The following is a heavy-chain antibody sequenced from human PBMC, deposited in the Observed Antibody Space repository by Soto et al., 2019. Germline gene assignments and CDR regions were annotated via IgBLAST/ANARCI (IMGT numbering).Heavy chain of an antibody. Sequence: PGGSLRLSCAASGFTFSSYSMNWVRQAPGKGLEWVSSISSSSTIYYADSVKGRFTISRDNSKNTLYLQMNSLGAEDTAVYYCARDFVVGGPTINYYYGMDVWGQGTTVTVSS. V-gene: IGHV3-48*01. CDR1: GFTFSSYS. CDR2: ISSSSTI. D-gene: IGHD1-26*01. CDR3: ARDFVVGGPTINYYYGMDV. J-gene: IGHJ6*02.